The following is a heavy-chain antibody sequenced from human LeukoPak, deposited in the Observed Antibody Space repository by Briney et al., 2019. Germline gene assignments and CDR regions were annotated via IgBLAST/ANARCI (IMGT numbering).Heavy chain of an antibody. CDR2: ISGGSTYI. J-gene: IGHJ4*02. CDR3: ARELNGYGYYFFDY. Sequence: GGSLRLSCAASGFIFTNYNFNWVRQAPGKGLEWVSSISGGSTYIYYADSVKGRFTISRDNAKNSLYLQMNGLGAEDTAVYYCARELNGYGYYFFDYWGPGTLVTVSS. D-gene: IGHD3-16*01. V-gene: IGHV3-21*01. CDR1: GFIFTNYN.